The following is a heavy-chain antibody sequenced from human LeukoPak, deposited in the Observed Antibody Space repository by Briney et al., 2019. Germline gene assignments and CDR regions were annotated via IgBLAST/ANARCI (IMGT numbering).Heavy chain of an antibody. CDR2: ISGSGGST. Sequence: PAGGSLRLSCAASGFTFSSYGMSWVRQAPGKGLEWVSAISGSGGSTYYADSVKGRFTISRDNSKNTLYLQMNSLRAEDTALYYCAKDTETYYYDSSGYSALGYWGQGTLVTVSS. J-gene: IGHJ4*02. CDR1: GFTFSSYG. D-gene: IGHD3-22*01. CDR3: AKDTETYYYDSSGYSALGY. V-gene: IGHV3-23*01.